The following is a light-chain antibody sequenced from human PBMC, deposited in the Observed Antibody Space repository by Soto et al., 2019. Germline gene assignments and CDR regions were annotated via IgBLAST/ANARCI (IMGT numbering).Light chain of an antibody. CDR2: GAS. Sequence: ELGLRRSPGTLALSPGERATLSCMASQSVSSSYLALFLQKXVEAXRXXXXGASSTATGIPDRLRGRGSGTDFTLTISSLEPADFAVYYCHQYGSSPWTFGHGTQV. V-gene: IGKV3-20*01. J-gene: IGKJ1*01. CDR3: HQYGSSPWT. CDR1: QSVSSSY.